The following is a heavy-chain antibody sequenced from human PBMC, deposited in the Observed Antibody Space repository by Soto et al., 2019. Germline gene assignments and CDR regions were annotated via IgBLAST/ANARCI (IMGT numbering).Heavy chain of an antibody. V-gene: IGHV1-69*13. CDR3: ARDFYSSGYHDAFDI. CDR2: IIPIFGTA. CDR1: GGTFSSYA. D-gene: IGHD3-22*01. Sequence: SVKVSCKASGGTFSSYAISWVRQAPGQGLEWMGGIIPIFGTANYAQKFQGRVTITADESTSTAYMELSSLRSEDTAVYYCARDFYSSGYHDAFDIWGQGKMVTVSS. J-gene: IGHJ3*02.